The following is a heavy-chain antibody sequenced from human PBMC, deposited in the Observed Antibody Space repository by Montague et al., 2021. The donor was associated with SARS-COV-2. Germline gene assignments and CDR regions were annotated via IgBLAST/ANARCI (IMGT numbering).Heavy chain of an antibody. Sequence: SETLSLTCTVSGGSISSYYWSWIRQPPWKGLELIGYIYYSGSTNXNPSLKSRVTISVDTSKNQFSLKLSSVTAADTAVYYCARGSGWMGNAFDIWGQGTMVTVSS. D-gene: IGHD6-19*01. CDR1: GGSISSYY. J-gene: IGHJ3*02. CDR2: IYYSGST. V-gene: IGHV4-59*01. CDR3: ARGSGWMGNAFDI.